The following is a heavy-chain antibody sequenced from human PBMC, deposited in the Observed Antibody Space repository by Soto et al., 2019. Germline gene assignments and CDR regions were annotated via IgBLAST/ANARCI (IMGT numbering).Heavy chain of an antibody. CDR2: VYYSGST. D-gene: IGHD2-15*01. CDR3: ARDKGYCSDTSCPDFDY. CDR1: GDSISSSSYY. J-gene: IGHJ4*02. Sequence: PSETLSLTCTVSGDSISSSSYYWGWIRQPPGKGLEWIGSVYYSGSTYYNPSLESRVTISVDKSKNQFSLKLMSLSAADTAVYYCARDKGYCSDTSCPDFDYWGQGTLVTVSS. V-gene: IGHV4-39*02.